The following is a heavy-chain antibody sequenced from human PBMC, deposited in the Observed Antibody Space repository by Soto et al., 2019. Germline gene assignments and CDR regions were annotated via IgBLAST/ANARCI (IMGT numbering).Heavy chain of an antibody. D-gene: IGHD6-13*01. Sequence: SETLSLTCTVSGGSISSYYWSWIRQPAGKGLEWIGRIYTSGSTNYNPPLKSRVTMSVDTSKNQFSLKLSSVTAADTAVYYCARDKSSSWYPPMNWFDPWGQGTLVTVSS. V-gene: IGHV4-4*07. CDR2: IYTSGST. CDR1: GGSISSYY. J-gene: IGHJ5*02. CDR3: ARDKSSSWYPPMNWFDP.